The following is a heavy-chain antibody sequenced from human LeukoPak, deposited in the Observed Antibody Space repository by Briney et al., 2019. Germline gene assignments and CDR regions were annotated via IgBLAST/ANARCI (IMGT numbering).Heavy chain of an antibody. CDR1: GGSLTSGGYY. V-gene: IGHV4-31*03. Sequence: SQTLSLTCTVSGGSLTSGGYYWSWIRQHPGKGLEWMGYIYYSVITYYNPSLKSRVTISVATSKNQFSLKLRSVTAADTAVYYCARKTQIGGGRDWCDPWGQGTLVSVSS. CDR3: ARKTQIGGGRDWCDP. D-gene: IGHD3-16*01. J-gene: IGHJ5*02. CDR2: IYYSVIT.